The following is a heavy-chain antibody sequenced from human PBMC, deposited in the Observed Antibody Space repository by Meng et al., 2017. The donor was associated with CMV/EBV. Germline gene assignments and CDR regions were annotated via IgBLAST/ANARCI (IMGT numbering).Heavy chain of an antibody. CDR2: MNPNSGNT. CDR1: GYTFTSYD. J-gene: IGHJ5*02. CDR3: ARGGHSTTIFGVVIYNWFDP. Sequence: ASVKVSCKASGYTFTSYDINWVRRATGQGLEWMGWMNPNSGNTGYAQKFQGRVTMTRNTSISTAYRELSSLRSEDTAVYYCARGGHSTTIFGVVIYNWFDPWGQGTLVTVSS. D-gene: IGHD3-3*01. V-gene: IGHV1-8*01.